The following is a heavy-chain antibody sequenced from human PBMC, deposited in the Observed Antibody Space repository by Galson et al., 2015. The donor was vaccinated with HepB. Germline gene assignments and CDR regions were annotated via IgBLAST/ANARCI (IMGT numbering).Heavy chain of an antibody. D-gene: IGHD6-25*01. CDR3: ARIGGSLDNWFDP. V-gene: IGHV3-66*01. CDR1: GFIVSGSY. Sequence: SLRLSCAASGFIVSGSYMNWVRQAPGKGLEWVSVLYAGGRTYYADSVKGRFTISIDKSKNMVYLQMNNLRAEDTAVYYCARIGGSLDNWFDPWGRGSLVAVSS. J-gene: IGHJ5*02. CDR2: LYAGGRT.